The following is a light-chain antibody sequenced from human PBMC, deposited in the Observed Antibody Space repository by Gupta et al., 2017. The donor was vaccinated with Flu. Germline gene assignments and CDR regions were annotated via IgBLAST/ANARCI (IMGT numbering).Light chain of an antibody. V-gene: IGKV3-15*01. CDR2: GAS. CDR3: QQYDKWPPVT. Sequence: EMVMTQSPATLSLSPGERANLFCRASQSVSHNLAWYQQKPGQPPRLLIYGASTRASGIPGRFSGSGSGTTFSLTISDLQSEDFAVYYCQQYDKWPPVTFGGGTKVEIK. J-gene: IGKJ4*01. CDR1: QSVSHN.